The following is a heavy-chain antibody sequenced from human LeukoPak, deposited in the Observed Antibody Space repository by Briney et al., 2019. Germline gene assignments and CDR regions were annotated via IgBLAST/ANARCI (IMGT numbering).Heavy chain of an antibody. Sequence: SETLSLTCTVSGGSISSYYWSWIRQPPGKGLEWIGYTYYSGSTNYNPSLKSRVTISVDTSKNQFSLKLSSVTAADTAVYCCAREGGSYYPHYYFDNWGQGTLVTVSS. CDR1: GGSISSYY. CDR3: AREGGSYYPHYYFDN. V-gene: IGHV4-59*01. CDR2: TYYSGST. D-gene: IGHD1-26*01. J-gene: IGHJ4*02.